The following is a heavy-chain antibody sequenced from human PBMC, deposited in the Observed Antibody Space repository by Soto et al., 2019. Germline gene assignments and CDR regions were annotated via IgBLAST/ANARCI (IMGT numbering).Heavy chain of an antibody. CDR1: GFTFSSYA. CDR3: AKYSCSSTSCYEPYYYYMDV. J-gene: IGHJ6*03. CDR2: ISGSGGSK. Sequence: GGSLRLSCAASGFTFSSYAMSWVRQAPGKGLEWVSAISGSGGSKYYADSVKGRFTISRDNSKNTLYLQMNSLRAEDTAVYYCAKYSCSSTSCYEPYYYYMDVWGKGTTVSVSS. D-gene: IGHD2-2*01. V-gene: IGHV3-23*01.